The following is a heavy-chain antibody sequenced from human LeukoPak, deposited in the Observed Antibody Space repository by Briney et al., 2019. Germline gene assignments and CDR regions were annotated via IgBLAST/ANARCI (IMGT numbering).Heavy chain of an antibody. CDR2: ISYDGSNK. CDR1: GFTFSSYG. J-gene: IGHJ4*02. D-gene: IGHD4-17*01. Sequence: SGRSLRLSCAASGFTFSSYGMHWVRQAPGKGLEWVAVISYDGSNKYYADSVKGRFTISRDNSKNTLYLQMNSLRAEDTAVYYCAKPPRGTYGDYEPNFDYWGQGTLVTVSS. CDR3: AKPPRGTYGDYEPNFDY. V-gene: IGHV3-30*18.